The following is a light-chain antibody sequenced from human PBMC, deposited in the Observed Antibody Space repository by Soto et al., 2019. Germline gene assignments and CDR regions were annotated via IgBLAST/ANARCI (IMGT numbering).Light chain of an antibody. CDR1: QDISNY. CDR3: QKYNRAPLT. V-gene: IGKV1-27*01. CDR2: AAS. Sequence: DIQMTQSPSSLSASVGDTVTITCRASQDISNYLAWYQQKPGRVPKVLIYAASTLQSGVPSRFSAIGSGTYFTLTISSLQHEDVATYYCQKYNRAPLTFGGGTKVEIK. J-gene: IGKJ4*01.